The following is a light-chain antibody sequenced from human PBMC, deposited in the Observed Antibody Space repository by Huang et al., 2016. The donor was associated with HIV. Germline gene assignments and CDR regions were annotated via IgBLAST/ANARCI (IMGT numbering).Light chain of an antibody. CDR2: DAA. Sequence: EIVLTQSPATLSLSPGERATLSCGASQSVSSSYLAWYQQKPGPAPRLLIYDAASRATGIPDRCSGSGSGTDFTLTISRLEPEDFAVYYCQQYGSSPSTFGQGTRLEIK. J-gene: IGKJ5*01. V-gene: IGKV3D-20*01. CDR1: QSVSSSY. CDR3: QQYGSSPST.